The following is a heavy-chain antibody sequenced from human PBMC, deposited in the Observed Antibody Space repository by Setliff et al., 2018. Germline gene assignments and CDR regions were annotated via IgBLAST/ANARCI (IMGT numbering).Heavy chain of an antibody. CDR1: GGSISSDY. D-gene: IGHD2-8*02. V-gene: IGHV4-59*08. J-gene: IGHJ4*02. CDR3: ARLSPYNTGPPFDY. CDR2: ISYTGST. Sequence: SSEYLSLTCTVSGGSISSDYWSWIRQSPGRGLEWIAYISYTGSTNYNPSLKSRVTISLDTSKNHFSLNLRSVTAADTAVYYCARLSPYNTGPPFDYWGQGTLVTVSS.